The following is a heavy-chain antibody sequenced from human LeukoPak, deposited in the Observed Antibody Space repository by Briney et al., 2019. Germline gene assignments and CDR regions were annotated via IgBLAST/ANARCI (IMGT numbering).Heavy chain of an antibody. CDR1: GGSISSGGYY. D-gene: IGHD1-26*01. CDR3: ARRDQGELGAPLFDY. J-gene: IGHJ4*02. CDR2: IYYSGST. Sequence: TLSLTCAVSGGSISSGGYYWSWIRQHPGKGLEWIGYIYYSGSTYYNPSLKSRVTISVDTSKNQFSLKLSSVTAADTAVYYCARRDQGELGAPLFDYWGQGTLVTVSS. V-gene: IGHV4-31*11.